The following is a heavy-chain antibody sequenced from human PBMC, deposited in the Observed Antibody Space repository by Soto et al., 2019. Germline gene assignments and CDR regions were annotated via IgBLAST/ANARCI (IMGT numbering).Heavy chain of an antibody. V-gene: IGHV3-13*05. Sequence: EVQLVESGGGVVQPGRSLRLSCAASGFTFSTYDMHWVRQATGKGLEWVSAIGAADDPYYSGSVKGRFTISRENAKSSLSLQMNSLRVGDTAVYYCARASSGQLPRRADYYYAMDVWGPGTTVTVSS. J-gene: IGHJ6*02. D-gene: IGHD2-2*01. CDR3: ARASSGQLPRRADYYYAMDV. CDR2: IGAADDP. CDR1: GFTFSTYD.